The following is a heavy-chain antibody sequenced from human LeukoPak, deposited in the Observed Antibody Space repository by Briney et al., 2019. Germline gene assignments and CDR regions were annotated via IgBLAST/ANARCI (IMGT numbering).Heavy chain of an antibody. CDR1: GFTFSTHA. CDR2: ISASGGST. V-gene: IGHV3-23*01. J-gene: IGHJ4*02. CDR3: ARASGGFPNFDY. D-gene: IGHD1-1*01. Sequence: GGSLRLSCAASGFTFSTHAMSWVRQAPGKGLEWVSDISASGGSTYYADSVKGRFTVSRDNSKNTLYLQMSSLRAEDTAVYYCARASGGFPNFDYWGQGTLVTVSS.